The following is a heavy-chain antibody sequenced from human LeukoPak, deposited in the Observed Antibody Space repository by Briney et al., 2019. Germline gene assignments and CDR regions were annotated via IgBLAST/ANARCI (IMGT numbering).Heavy chain of an antibody. V-gene: IGHV3-15*07. CDR2: IKSKIDGGTT. J-gene: IGHJ4*02. Sequence: PGGSLRLSCAASGFTFNNAWMNWVRQAPGKGLEWVGRIKSKIDGGTTDYAAPVKGRFTISRDDSKNTLYLQMNSLKTEDTAVYYCTTAVPVTATDYWGQGTLVTVSS. CDR3: TTAVPVTATDY. CDR1: GFTFNNAW. D-gene: IGHD2-21*02.